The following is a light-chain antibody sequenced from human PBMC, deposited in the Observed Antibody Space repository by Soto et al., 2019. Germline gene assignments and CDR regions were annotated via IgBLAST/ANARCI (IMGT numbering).Light chain of an antibody. CDR2: AAS. CDR1: QSISSY. CDR3: QKSYSTPFA. V-gene: IGKV1-39*01. J-gene: IGKJ5*01. Sequence: DMQMTQSPSSVSASVGDRVTMTCRASQSISSYLNWYQQKPGKAPKLLIYAASSLQSGVPSRFSGSGSGTDFTLTISSLQPEDFATYYCQKSYSTPFAFGQGTRLAIK.